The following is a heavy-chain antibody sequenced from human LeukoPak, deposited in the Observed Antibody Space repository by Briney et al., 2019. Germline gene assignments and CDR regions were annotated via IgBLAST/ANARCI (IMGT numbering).Heavy chain of an antibody. Sequence: SETLSLTCTVSGGSISSYYWSWIRQPAGKGLEWIGRIYTCGSTNYNPPLKSRVTMSVDTSKNQFSLKLSSVTAADTAVYYCARWGGYCSSTSCPTFDPWGQGTLVTVSS. J-gene: IGHJ5*02. CDR3: ARWGGYCSSTSCPTFDP. V-gene: IGHV4-4*07. D-gene: IGHD2-2*01. CDR2: IYTCGST. CDR1: GGSISSYY.